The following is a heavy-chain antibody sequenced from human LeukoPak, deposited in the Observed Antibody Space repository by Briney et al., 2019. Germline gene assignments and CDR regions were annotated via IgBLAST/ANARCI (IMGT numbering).Heavy chain of an antibody. CDR3: ARAMTFGELSSPFDY. Sequence: GASVKVSCMASGGTFSSYAISWVRQAPGQGLEWMGGIIPIFGTANYAQKFQGRVTITADESTSTAYMELSSLRSEDTAVYYCARAMTFGELSSPFDYWGQGTLVTVSS. D-gene: IGHD3-10*01. CDR2: IIPIFGTA. J-gene: IGHJ4*02. CDR1: GGTFSSYA. V-gene: IGHV1-69*01.